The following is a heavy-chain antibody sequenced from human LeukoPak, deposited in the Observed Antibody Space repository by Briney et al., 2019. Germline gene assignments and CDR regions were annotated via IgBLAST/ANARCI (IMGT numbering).Heavy chain of an antibody. Sequence: GGSLRLSCAASGFTFSNVWMNWVRQAPGKGLEWVAKIKQDGSEKYYLDSVNGRLTISKDNAKNSLYLQMNSLRAEDTAMYYCARDAYCALWGRGTLVTVS. D-gene: IGHD2-21*01. CDR1: GFTFSNVW. CDR3: ARDAYCAL. J-gene: IGHJ2*01. CDR2: IKQDGSEK. V-gene: IGHV3-7*04.